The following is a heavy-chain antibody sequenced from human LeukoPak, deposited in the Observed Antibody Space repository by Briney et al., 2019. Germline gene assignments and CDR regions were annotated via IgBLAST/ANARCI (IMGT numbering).Heavy chain of an antibody. D-gene: IGHD3-16*01. CDR1: GGTFGSYA. CDR2: IIPIFGTA. V-gene: IGHV1-69*05. Sequence: VASVKVSCKASGGTFGSYAISCVRHAPGQGLEWMGGIIPIFGTANYAQKFQGRVTITTDESTSTAYMELSSLRSEDTAVYYCARAITPRLKVILGYWGQGTLVTVSS. J-gene: IGHJ4*02. CDR3: ARAITPRLKVILGY.